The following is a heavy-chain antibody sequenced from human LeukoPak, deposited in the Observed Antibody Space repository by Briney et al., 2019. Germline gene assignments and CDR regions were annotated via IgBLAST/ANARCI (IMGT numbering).Heavy chain of an antibody. CDR2: ISYDGSNK. Sequence: GGSLRLSCAASGFTFSSYGMHWVRQAPGKGLEWVAVISYDGSNKYYADSVKGRFTISRDNSKNTLYLQMNRLRAEDTAVYYCAKDLKEDIVVVVAATPDYWGQGTLVTVSS. J-gene: IGHJ4*02. V-gene: IGHV3-30*18. D-gene: IGHD2-15*01. CDR3: AKDLKEDIVVVVAATPDY. CDR1: GFTFSSYG.